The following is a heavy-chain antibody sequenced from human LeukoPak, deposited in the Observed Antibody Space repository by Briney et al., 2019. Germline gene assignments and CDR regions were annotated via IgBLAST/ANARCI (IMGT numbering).Heavy chain of an antibody. V-gene: IGHV3-9*01. J-gene: IGHJ4*02. CDR2: ISWNSGSI. Sequence: SLRLSCAASGFTFDDYAMHWVRQAPGKGLEWVSGISWNSGSIGYADSVKGRFTISRDNAKNSLYLQMNSLRAEDTALYYCAKGPYYYDSSGAYHYFDYWGQGTLVTVSS. CDR1: GFTFDDYA. D-gene: IGHD3-22*01. CDR3: AKGPYYYDSSGAYHYFDY.